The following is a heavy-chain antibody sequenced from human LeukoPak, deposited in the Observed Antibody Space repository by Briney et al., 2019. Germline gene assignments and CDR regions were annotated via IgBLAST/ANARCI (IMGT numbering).Heavy chain of an antibody. D-gene: IGHD3-10*01. V-gene: IGHV3-7*03. CDR1: GLIFSSHW. J-gene: IGHJ4*02. CDR2: IEYDGSEQ. CDR3: ARDYGWSFAN. Sequence: TGGSLRLSCTSSGLIFSSHWMNWVRQAPGKGPEWVANIEYDGSEQYYVDSVKGRFSISRDNTKNLLYLQMNSLRVEDTAVYYCARDYGWSFANWGQGTLVTVSS.